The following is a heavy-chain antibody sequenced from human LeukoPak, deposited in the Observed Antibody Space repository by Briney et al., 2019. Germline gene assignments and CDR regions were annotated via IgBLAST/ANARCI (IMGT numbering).Heavy chain of an antibody. Sequence: GASVKVSCKASGYTFTSYGISWVRQAPGQGLEWMGWISAYNGNTNYAQKLQGRVTMTTDTSTSTAYMELRSLRSDDTAVYYCARVWAEVLWFGESGYNWFDPWGQGTLVTVSS. J-gene: IGHJ5*02. CDR2: ISAYNGNT. V-gene: IGHV1-18*01. D-gene: IGHD3-10*01. CDR1: GYTFTSYG. CDR3: ARVWAEVLWFGESGYNWFDP.